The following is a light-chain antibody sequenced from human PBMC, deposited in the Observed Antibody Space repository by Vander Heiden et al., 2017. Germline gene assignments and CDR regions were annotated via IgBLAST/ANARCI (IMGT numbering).Light chain of an antibody. Sequence: DIQMTQSPSSVSASAGDTVTITCRASQDSSTWLAWYQQKPGKAPKLLIYAAASLQSGVPSRFRGSGSGTHFTLIISSLQPDDTGTYYCQQAKSFPFTFGPGTRLEIK. V-gene: IGKV1-12*02. CDR3: QQAKSFPFT. CDR2: AAA. J-gene: IGKJ5*01. CDR1: QDSSTW.